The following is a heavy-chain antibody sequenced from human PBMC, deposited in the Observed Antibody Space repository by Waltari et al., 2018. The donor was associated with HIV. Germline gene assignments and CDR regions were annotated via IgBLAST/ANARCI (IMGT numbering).Heavy chain of an antibody. Sequence: QVQLVQSGAEVKKPGASVKVSCKASGYTFTSYYMHWVRQAPGQGLEWMGIINPSGGSTSYAQKFQGRVTMTRDTSTSTVYMELSSLRSEDTAVYYCARYRSTSLSGSYYFDYWGQGTLVTVSS. V-gene: IGHV1-46*01. CDR1: GYTFTSYY. CDR2: INPSGGST. CDR3: ARYRSTSLSGSYYFDY. D-gene: IGHD1-26*01. J-gene: IGHJ4*02.